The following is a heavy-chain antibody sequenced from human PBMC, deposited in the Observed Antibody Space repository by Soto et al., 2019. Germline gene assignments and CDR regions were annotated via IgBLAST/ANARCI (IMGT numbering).Heavy chain of an antibody. V-gene: IGHV1-46*03. CDR2: INPSGGGA. J-gene: IGHJ4*02. D-gene: IGHD2-21*02. CDR1: GDTFTTYY. Sequence: QVQLVQSGAGVKKPGASVTVSCKASGDTFTTYYLHWVRQAPGQGLEWLCMINPSGGGATYAQKFLGRLTMTTDTSTNTVDMALSRLISENTAVYYCVRCGIVVVVTAPFDYWGPGTLVTVSS. CDR3: VRCGIVVVVTAPFDY.